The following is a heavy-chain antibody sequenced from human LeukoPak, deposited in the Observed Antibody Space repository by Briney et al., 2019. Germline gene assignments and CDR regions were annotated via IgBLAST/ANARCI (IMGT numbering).Heavy chain of an antibody. CDR3: ARRYQRGANPYYFEF. V-gene: IGHV5-51*01. Sequence: GEALKISCKGSGYSFSTYWIGWVRQMPGKGLEWMGIIYPGDSDTRYSPSFQGQVTISVDKSINTAYLQWSSLWASDTAMYYCARRYQRGANPYYFEFWGRGTQVTVSS. CDR2: IYPGDSDT. J-gene: IGHJ4*02. D-gene: IGHD4/OR15-4a*01. CDR1: GYSFSTYW.